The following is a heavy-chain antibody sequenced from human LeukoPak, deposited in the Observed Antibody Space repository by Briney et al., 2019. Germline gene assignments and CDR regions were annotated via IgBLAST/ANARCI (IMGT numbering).Heavy chain of an antibody. D-gene: IGHD3/OR15-3a*01. J-gene: IGHJ4*02. CDR3: AKRGVVIRVILVGFHKAAYYFES. CDR1: GITLSNYG. Sequence: GGSLRLSCAVSGITLSNYGMSWVRQAPGKGLEWVAGISDSGGSTNYADSVKGRFTSSRDNPKNTLDLQMNSLRAEDTAVYFCAKRGVVIRVILVGFHKAAYYFESWGQGALVTVSS. V-gene: IGHV3-23*01. CDR2: ISDSGGST.